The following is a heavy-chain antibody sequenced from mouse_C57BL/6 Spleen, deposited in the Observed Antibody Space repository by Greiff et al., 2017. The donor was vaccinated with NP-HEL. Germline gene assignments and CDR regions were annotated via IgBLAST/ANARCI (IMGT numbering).Heavy chain of an antibody. Sequence: QVQLQQPGAELVKPGASVKMSCKASGYTFTSYWITWVKQRPGQGLEWIGDIYPGSGSTNYNEKFKSKATLTVYTSSSTAYMQLSSLTSEDSAVYYCARHSSGYWFAYWGQGTLVTVSA. CDR2: IYPGSGST. D-gene: IGHD3-2*02. CDR3: ARHSSGYWFAY. V-gene: IGHV1-55*01. CDR1: GYTFTSYW. J-gene: IGHJ3*01.